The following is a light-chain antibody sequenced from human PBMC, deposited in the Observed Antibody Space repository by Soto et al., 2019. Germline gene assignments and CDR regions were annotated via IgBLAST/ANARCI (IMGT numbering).Light chain of an antibody. CDR2: AAS. CDR1: QSVRSD. V-gene: IGKV3-15*01. Sequence: EIVMTESPATLSVSPGERATLSCRASQSVRSDLAWYQQKPVQAPRLVIYAASTRATGIPDRFSGSVSGTEFTLTISSLQSEDFAVYYCQQYNEWPPFTFGQGTRLEIK. CDR3: QQYNEWPPFT. J-gene: IGKJ5*01.